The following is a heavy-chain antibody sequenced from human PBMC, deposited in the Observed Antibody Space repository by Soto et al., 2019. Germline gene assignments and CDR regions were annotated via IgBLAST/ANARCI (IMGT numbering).Heavy chain of an antibody. CDR2: ISGSGGST. D-gene: IGHD3-16*02. J-gene: IGHJ3*02. CDR1: GFTFRSYA. V-gene: IGHV3-23*01. Sequence: GGSLRLSCAASGFTFRSYAMSWVRQAPGKGLEWVSAISGSGGSTYYADSVKGRFTISRDNSKNTLYLQMNSLRAEDTAVYYCAKDYYDYIWGSYRYTPNDAFDIWGQGTMVTVSS. CDR3: AKDYYDYIWGSYRYTPNDAFDI.